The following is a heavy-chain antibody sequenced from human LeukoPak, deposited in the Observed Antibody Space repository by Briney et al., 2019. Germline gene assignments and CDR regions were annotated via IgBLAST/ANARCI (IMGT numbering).Heavy chain of an antibody. CDR2: ISGNGRNV. Sequence: GGPLRLSCVASGFTFNDYYMSWIRQAPGKGLEWVAYISGNGRNVYYADSVQSRFTISRDHRKKSVFLEMNTLRAEDRAVYYCARESRPGYCSGGTCPGAFDYWGQGTLVTVSS. V-gene: IGHV3-11*04. J-gene: IGHJ4*02. CDR3: ARESRPGYCSGGTCPGAFDY. D-gene: IGHD2-15*01. CDR1: GFTFNDYY.